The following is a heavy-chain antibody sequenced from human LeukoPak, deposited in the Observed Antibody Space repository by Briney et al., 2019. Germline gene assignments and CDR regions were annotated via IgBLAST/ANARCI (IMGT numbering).Heavy chain of an antibody. CDR2: MFSQGGI. CDR1: GGAISSGRFF. V-gene: IGHV4-61*02. CDR3: ARARLGDDPDYGAYYFDS. J-gene: IGHJ4*02. D-gene: IGHD4/OR15-4a*01. Sequence: SETLSLTCTVSGGAISSGRFFWSWIRQPAGQGLEWLGRMFSQGGINYNPSLMSRVTISVGTSETQFSLKLDSVTASDTAMYYCARARLGDDPDYGAYYFDSWGQGTLVTVSS.